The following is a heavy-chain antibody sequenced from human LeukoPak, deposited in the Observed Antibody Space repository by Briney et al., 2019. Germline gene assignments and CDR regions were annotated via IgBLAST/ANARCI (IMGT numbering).Heavy chain of an antibody. J-gene: IGHJ5*02. D-gene: IGHD3-3*01. CDR2: IKEDGSER. Sequence: PGGSLRLSCEGSAFIFSGHWMNWVRQTPGKGLEWVASIKEDGSERQYVDSVKGRFSISRDNTKGSLFLQLNSLRAEDTAVYYCARDRVTIFGVVIIPVSLGFDPWGQGTLVTVSS. CDR1: AFIFSGHW. CDR3: ARDRVTIFGVVIIPVSLGFDP. V-gene: IGHV3-7*03.